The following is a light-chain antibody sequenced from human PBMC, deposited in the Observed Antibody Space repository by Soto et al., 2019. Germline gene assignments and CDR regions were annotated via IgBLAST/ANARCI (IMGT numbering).Light chain of an antibody. Sequence: QSVLTQPPSVSAAPGQKVTISCSGSSSNIGSHFVSWYQHFPGTAPKLLIYDKNERPSGIPDRFSGSKSGTSATLGITGLQTGDEADYYCGTWDSSLSAHVFGTGTKLTVL. J-gene: IGLJ1*01. V-gene: IGLV1-51*01. CDR2: DKN. CDR3: GTWDSSLSAHV. CDR1: SSNIGSHF.